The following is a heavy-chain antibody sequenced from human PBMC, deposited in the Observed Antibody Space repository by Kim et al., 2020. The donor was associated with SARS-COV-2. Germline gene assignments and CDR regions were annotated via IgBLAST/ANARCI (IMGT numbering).Heavy chain of an antibody. J-gene: IGHJ6*02. CDR2: IYTGGST. CDR3: ARDPVDTEGYGMDV. D-gene: IGHD5-18*01. V-gene: IGHV3-66*01. Sequence: GGSLRLSCAASGFTVTSNYMSWVRQAPGKGLEWVSVIYTGGSTYYADSVNGRFTISRDNSKNTVYLQMNSLRAEDTAVYYCARDPVDTEGYGMDVWGQGTTVTVSS. CDR1: GFTVTSNY.